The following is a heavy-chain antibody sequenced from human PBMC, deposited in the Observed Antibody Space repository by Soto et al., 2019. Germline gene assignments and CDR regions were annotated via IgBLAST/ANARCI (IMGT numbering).Heavy chain of an antibody. CDR3: VRRVSGNYDY. Sequence: EVQLAESGGGMVQPGGSLRLSCVASGFTFSSYDMHWVRQAPGKGLEYVSSSSSNGGTTYYGNSVKGRITISRDNSKNTLYLQMGSLRAEDMAVYYCVRRVSGNYDYWGQGTLVTVSS. D-gene: IGHD1-7*01. V-gene: IGHV3-64*01. CDR1: GFTFSSYD. CDR2: SSSNGGTT. J-gene: IGHJ4*02.